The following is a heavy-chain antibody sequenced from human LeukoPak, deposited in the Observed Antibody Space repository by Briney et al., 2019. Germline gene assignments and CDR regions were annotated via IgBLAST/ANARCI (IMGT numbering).Heavy chain of an antibody. Sequence: PGGSLRLSCAASGVMKTYSMNWVRQAPGKGLEWISYISSSSITLNYADSVKGRFTISRDNAKNLVFLHMNSLRDEDTAVYYRARSGNYYDTSGLLYWGQGALVIVSS. CDR3: ARSGNYYDTSGLLY. CDR2: ISSSSITL. V-gene: IGHV3-48*02. J-gene: IGHJ4*02. CDR1: GVMKTYS. D-gene: IGHD3-22*01.